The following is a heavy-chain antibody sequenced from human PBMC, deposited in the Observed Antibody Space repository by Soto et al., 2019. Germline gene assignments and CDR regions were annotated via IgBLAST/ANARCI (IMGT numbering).Heavy chain of an antibody. CDR3: AHTWGLPFDY. Sequence: QITLKESGPTLVKPTQTLTLTCTYSGFSLRTTGVGVGWIRQPPGKALEWLGIFYWDDDKRYSPSLKNMLTLTNDISKSQVVLTLTNMDPVDTAKYYCAHTWGLPFDYWGQGTLVIVSS. CDR1: GFSLRTTGVG. J-gene: IGHJ4*02. CDR2: FYWDDDK. V-gene: IGHV2-5*02. D-gene: IGHD3-16*01.